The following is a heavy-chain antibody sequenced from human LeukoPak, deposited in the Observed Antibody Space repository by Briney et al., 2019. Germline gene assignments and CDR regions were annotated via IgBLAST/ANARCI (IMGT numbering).Heavy chain of an antibody. CDR2: INPSGGST. Sequence: ASVKVSCKASGYTFTTDYIHWVRQAPGQGLEWMGIINPSGGSTTYAQKFQGRVIMTGDTSTSTVYMELRSLRSDDTAVYYCARDRAGTDYWGQGTLVTVSS. J-gene: IGHJ4*02. CDR3: ARDRAGTDY. V-gene: IGHV1-46*01. D-gene: IGHD6-19*01. CDR1: GYTFTTDY.